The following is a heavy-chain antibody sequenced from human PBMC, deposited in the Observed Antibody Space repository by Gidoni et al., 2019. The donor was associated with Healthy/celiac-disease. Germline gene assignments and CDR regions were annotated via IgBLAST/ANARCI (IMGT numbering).Heavy chain of an antibody. CDR1: GVTFSSYA. Sequence: QVQLVQSGAEVKKPGSSVKVSCKASGVTFSSYAISWVRQAPGQGLEGMGGIIPIFGTANYEQKVQGRVTITADESTSTAYMELSSLRSEDTAVYYCARDRGYCSSTSCYITLPFDYWGQGTLVTVSS. CDR3: ARDRGYCSSTSCYITLPFDY. CDR2: IIPIFGTA. D-gene: IGHD2-2*02. V-gene: IGHV1-69*01. J-gene: IGHJ4*02.